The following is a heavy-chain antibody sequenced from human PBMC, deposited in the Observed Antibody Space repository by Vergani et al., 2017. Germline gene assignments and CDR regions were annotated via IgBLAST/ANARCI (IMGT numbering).Heavy chain of an antibody. CDR2: IYHSGGA. V-gene: IGHV4-39*01. Sequence: QLHLQESGPGLVKPSETLSLTCTVSGGSITSSSYHWGWIRQPPGKGLEWIGNIYHSGGAYYNPSLKGRVTISVDTSKNQFSLEVTSVTAADTASYFCARTESFILRYFHWALWGQGTLVTVSS. D-gene: IGHD3-9*01. J-gene: IGHJ4*02. CDR1: GGSITSSSYH. CDR3: ARTESFILRYFHWAL.